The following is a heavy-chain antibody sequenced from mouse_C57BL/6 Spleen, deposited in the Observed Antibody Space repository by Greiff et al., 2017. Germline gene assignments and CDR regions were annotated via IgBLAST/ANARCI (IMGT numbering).Heavy chain of an antibody. CDR3: ARDDYDVYWYFDV. D-gene: IGHD2-4*01. Sequence: QVQLQQPGTELVKPGASVKLSCKASGYTFTSYWMHWVKQRPGQGLEWIGNINPSNGGTNYNEKFKSKATRTVDKSSSTAYMQLSSLTSEDSAVYYCARDDYDVYWYFDVWGTGTTVTVSS. CDR1: GYTFTSYW. J-gene: IGHJ1*03. CDR2: INPSNGGT. V-gene: IGHV1-53*01.